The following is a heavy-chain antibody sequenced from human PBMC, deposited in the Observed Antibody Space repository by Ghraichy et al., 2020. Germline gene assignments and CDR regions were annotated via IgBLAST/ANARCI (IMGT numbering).Heavy chain of an antibody. V-gene: IGHV1-2*04. CDR1: GYTFTGYY. D-gene: IGHD4-17*01. CDR2: INPNSGGT. J-gene: IGHJ6*02. Sequence: ASVKVSCKASGYTFTGYYMHWVRQAPGQGLEWMGWINPNSGGTNYAQKFQGWVTMTRDTSISTAYMELSRLRSDDTAVYYCARGGEHYYYYGMDVWGQGTTVTVSS. CDR3: ARGGEHYYYYGMDV.